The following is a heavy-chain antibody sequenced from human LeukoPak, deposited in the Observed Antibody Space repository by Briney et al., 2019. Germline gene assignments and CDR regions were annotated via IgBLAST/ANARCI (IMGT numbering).Heavy chain of an antibody. J-gene: IGHJ4*02. CDR3: ARDNGYSSSWYDY. D-gene: IGHD6-13*01. CDR1: GFTFSSYW. CDR2: IKQDGSEK. V-gene: IGHV3-7*01. Sequence: GGSLRLSCAASGFTFSSYWMSWVRQAPGKGLEWVANIKQDGSEKYYVDSVKSRFTISRDNAKNSLYLQMNSLRAEDTAVYYCARDNGYSSSWYDYWGQGTLVTVSS.